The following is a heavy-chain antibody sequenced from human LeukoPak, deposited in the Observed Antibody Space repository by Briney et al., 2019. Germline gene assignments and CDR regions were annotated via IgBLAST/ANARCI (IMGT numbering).Heavy chain of an antibody. Sequence: SETLSLTCAVYGGSFSGYYWSWIRQPPGKGLEWIGEINHSGSTNYNPSLKSRVTISVDTSKNQFSLKLSSVTAADTAVYYCAGGNGSGSYFHDITYFDYWGQGTLVTVSS. J-gene: IGHJ4*02. V-gene: IGHV4-34*01. CDR3: AGGNGSGSYFHDITYFDY. CDR1: GGSFSGYY. D-gene: IGHD3-10*01. CDR2: INHSGST.